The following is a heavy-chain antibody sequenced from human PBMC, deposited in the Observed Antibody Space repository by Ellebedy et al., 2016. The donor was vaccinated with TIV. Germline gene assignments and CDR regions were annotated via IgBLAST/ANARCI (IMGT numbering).Heavy chain of an antibody. CDR1: GFTFSSYG. Sequence: GESLKISCAASGFTFSSYGMHWVRQAPGKGLEWVAFIRYDGSNKYYADSVKGRFTISRDNSKNTLYLQMNSLRAEDTAVYYCAKVGYDILTGDYWGQGTLVTVSS. J-gene: IGHJ4*02. D-gene: IGHD3-9*01. CDR2: IRYDGSNK. CDR3: AKVGYDILTGDY. V-gene: IGHV3-30*02.